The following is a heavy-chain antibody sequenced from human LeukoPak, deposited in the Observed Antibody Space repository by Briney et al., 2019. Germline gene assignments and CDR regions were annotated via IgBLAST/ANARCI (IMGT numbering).Heavy chain of an antibody. D-gene: IGHD3-3*01. CDR1: GYTFSSYG. J-gene: IGHJ3*02. CDR2: ISGYNGNT. Sequence: GASVKVSRKASGYTFSSYGISWVRQAPGQGLEWMGWISGYNGNTNSTQKLQGRVSMTTDTSTSTAYVELRSLRSDDTAVYYCARDRSPDFWSGDYRDAFDIWGQGTMVTVSS. V-gene: IGHV1-18*01. CDR3: ARDRSPDFWSGDYRDAFDI.